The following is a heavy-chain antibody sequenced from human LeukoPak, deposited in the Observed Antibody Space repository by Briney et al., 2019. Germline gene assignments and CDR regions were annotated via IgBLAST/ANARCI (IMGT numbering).Heavy chain of an antibody. CDR2: INHSGGT. CDR1: GGSFSGYY. J-gene: IGHJ4*02. Sequence: SETLSLTCAVYGGSFSGYYWSWIRQPPGKGLEWIGEINHSGGTNYNPSLKSRVTISVDTSKNQFSLKLSSVTAADTAVYYCARIVVADFDYWGQGTLVTVSS. D-gene: IGHD3-22*01. CDR3: ARIVVADFDY. V-gene: IGHV4-34*01.